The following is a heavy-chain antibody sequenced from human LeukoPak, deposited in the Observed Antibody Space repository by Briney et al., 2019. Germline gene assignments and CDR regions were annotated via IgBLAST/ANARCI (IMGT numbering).Heavy chain of an antibody. CDR1: GGSIGSYY. CDR3: ARARYGPYFDY. J-gene: IGHJ4*02. CDR2: IYYSGST. Sequence: PSETLSLTCTVSGGSIGSYYWSWIRQPPGKGLEWIGYIYYSGSTNYNPSLKSRVTISVDTSKNQFSLKLSSVTAADTAVYYCARARYGPYFDYWGQGTLVTVSS. V-gene: IGHV4-59*01. D-gene: IGHD4-17*01.